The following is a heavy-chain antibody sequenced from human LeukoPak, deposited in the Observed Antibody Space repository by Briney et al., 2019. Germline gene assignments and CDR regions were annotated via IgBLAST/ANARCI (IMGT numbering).Heavy chain of an antibody. CDR3: ARSSYSSSSSV. CDR2: INSDGSEG. CDR1: GFTFSGFW. J-gene: IGHJ3*01. D-gene: IGHD6-6*01. V-gene: IGHV3-7*03. Sequence: GGSLRLFCAVSGFTFSGFWMSWSRQAPGKGLEWVASINSDGSEGYYADVVKGRFTISRDNAKNSLYLQINSLRAEDTAVYYCARSSYSSSSSVWGQGTMVTVSS.